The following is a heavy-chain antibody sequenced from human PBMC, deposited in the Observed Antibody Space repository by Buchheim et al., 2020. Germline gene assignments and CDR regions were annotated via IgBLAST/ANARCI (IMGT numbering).Heavy chain of an antibody. CDR2: IYHSGST. Sequence: QVQLQESGPGLVKPSGTLSLTCAVSGGSISSSNWWSWVRQPPGKGLEWIGEIYHSGSTNYNPSLKSRVTTSADKSKNQFSLKLSSVTAADTAVYYCARQRSPSYQLLLSYYYYGMDVWGQGTT. V-gene: IGHV4-4*02. J-gene: IGHJ6*02. CDR3: ARQRSPSYQLLLSYYYYGMDV. D-gene: IGHD2-2*01. CDR1: GGSISSSNW.